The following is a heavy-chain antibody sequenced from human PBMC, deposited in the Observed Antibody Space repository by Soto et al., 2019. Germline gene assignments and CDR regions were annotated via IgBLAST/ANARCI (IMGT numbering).Heavy chain of an antibody. CDR1: GYSFDNYW. CDR2: IYPIDADT. Sequence: EVQLVHSGAAVKKPGESLTISCTGSGYSFDNYWCGWERPRPGKGLELIGIIYPIDADTIYSPSSKGQVTFSPDRSSRTAYLPRSSLKASDTAIYYCASPQLVSTDNAFNIWGQGIMVTVSS. V-gene: IGHV5-51*03. CDR3: ASPQLVSTDNAFNI. J-gene: IGHJ3*02. D-gene: IGHD1-1*01.